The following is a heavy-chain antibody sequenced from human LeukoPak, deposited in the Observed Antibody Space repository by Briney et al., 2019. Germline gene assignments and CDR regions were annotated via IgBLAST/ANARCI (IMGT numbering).Heavy chain of an antibody. CDR2: ISDNGGGP. CDR3: ARDSTGYWYFDL. D-gene: IGHD3-3*02. CDR1: GFIFRDYA. Sequence: GGSLRLSCVVSGFIFRDYAMSWVRQAPGEGLEWVAGISDNGGGPYYADSLKGRFTISRDNSKNILYLQMNSLRAEDTAVYYCARDSTGYWYFDLWGRGTLVSVSS. V-gene: IGHV3-23*01. J-gene: IGHJ2*01.